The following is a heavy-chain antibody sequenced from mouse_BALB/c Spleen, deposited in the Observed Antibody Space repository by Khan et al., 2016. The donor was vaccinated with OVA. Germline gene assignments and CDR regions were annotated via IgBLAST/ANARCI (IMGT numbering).Heavy chain of an antibody. D-gene: IGHD4-1*01. CDR1: GFTFSSSG. CDR3: ASHLTGSFAY. CDR2: ISSDGSYT. V-gene: IGHV5-6*01. J-gene: IGHJ3*01. Sequence: EVELVESGGDLVKPGGSLKFSCAASGFTFSSSGMSWVRQTPDKRLEWVATISSDGSYTYYPDSLKGRFTISRENVKNTLYLQIRSLKSDDTAMYYCASHLTGSFAYWGQGTLVTVSA.